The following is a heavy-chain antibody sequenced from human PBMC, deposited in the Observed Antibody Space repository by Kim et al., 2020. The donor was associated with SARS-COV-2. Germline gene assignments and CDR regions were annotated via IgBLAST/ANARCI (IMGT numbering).Heavy chain of an antibody. J-gene: IGHJ4*02. CDR3: ARSTFFGVVIGYYFDY. D-gene: IGHD3-3*01. CDR1: GFTFSSYW. V-gene: IGHV3-7*01. Sequence: GGSLRLSCAASGFTFSSYWMSWVRQAPGKGLEWVANIKQDGSEKYYVDSVKGRFTISRDNAKNSLYLQMNSLRAEDTAVYYCARSTFFGVVIGYYFDYWGQGTLVTVSS. CDR2: IKQDGSEK.